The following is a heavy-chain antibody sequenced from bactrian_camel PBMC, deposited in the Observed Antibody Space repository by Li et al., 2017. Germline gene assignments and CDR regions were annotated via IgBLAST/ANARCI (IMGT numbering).Heavy chain of an antibody. V-gene: IGHV3S1*01. D-gene: IGHD1*01. CDR2: ITSGGRRT. J-gene: IGHJ6*01. Sequence: HVQLVESGGGLVKLGGSLRLSCTASGFTFRNYVFDWVRQAPGKGLEWVSAITSGGRRTYYADSVKGRFTTSRDNAKNTLYLQMNRLKPEDTAMYTCMAGEVRLTLVTGARGPRSPSP. CDR3: MAGEVRLTLVT. CDR1: GFTFRNYV.